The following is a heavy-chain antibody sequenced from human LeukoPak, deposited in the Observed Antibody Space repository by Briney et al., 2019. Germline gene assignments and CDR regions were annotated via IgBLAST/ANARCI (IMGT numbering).Heavy chain of an antibody. Sequence: GGSLRLSCAASGLTFGDYYMTWIRQAPGKGLEWVSSISGSGTTIYSADSVRGRFTVSRDNAKNSLFLHMNSLRAEDTAVYYCAIQITIIVVVPYFDYWGQGTLVTVSS. CDR1: GLTFGDYY. J-gene: IGHJ4*02. V-gene: IGHV3-11*04. CDR2: ISGSGTTI. CDR3: AIQITIIVVVPYFDY. D-gene: IGHD3-22*01.